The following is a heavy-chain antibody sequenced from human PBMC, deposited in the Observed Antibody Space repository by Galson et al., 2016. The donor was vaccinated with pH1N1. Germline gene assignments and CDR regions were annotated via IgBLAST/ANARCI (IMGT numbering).Heavy chain of an antibody. D-gene: IGHD1-26*01. CDR1: GYTFTNYY. J-gene: IGHJ4*02. CDR2: IDPSGGGT. V-gene: IGHV1-46*01. CDR3: IRALGRVREC. Sequence: SVKVSCKASGYTFTNYYFHWVRQAPGQGLEWMGVIDPSGGGTTYAQKFQSLVTMTRDMSTSTVYMELRSLKPEDTAVYYCIRALGRVRECWGQGTLVTVSS.